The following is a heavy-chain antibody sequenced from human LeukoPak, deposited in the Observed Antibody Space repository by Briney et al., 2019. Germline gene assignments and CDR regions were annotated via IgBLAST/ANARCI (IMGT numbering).Heavy chain of an antibody. D-gene: IGHD6-19*01. J-gene: IGHJ4*02. V-gene: IGHV4-34*01. Sequence: PSETLSLTCAVYGVSFSGYYWSWIRQPPGKGLEWIGEINHSGGTNYNPSLKSRVTISVDTSKNQFSLKLSSVTAADTAVYYCARGKQWLVYFDYWGQGTLVTVSS. CDR1: GVSFSGYY. CDR2: INHSGGT. CDR3: ARGKQWLVYFDY.